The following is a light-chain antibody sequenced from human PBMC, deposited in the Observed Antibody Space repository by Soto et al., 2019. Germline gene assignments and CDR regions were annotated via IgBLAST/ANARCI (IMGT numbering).Light chain of an antibody. CDR3: QQRSNWPPIT. J-gene: IGKJ5*01. V-gene: IGKV3D-20*02. CDR1: QSVSNNY. Sequence: ELVLTQSPGTLSLSPGERATLSCTASQSVSNNYLAWYQQKPGQAPRLLIYGASNRATGIPDRFSGSGSGTDFTLTISSLEPEDFAVYYCQQRSNWPPITFGQGTRLDIK. CDR2: GAS.